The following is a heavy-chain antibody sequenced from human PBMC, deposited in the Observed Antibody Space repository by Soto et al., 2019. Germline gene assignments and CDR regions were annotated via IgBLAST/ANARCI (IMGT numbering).Heavy chain of an antibody. CDR3: ARAPPAQDYYYYYMDV. Sequence: PSETLSLTCTVFGGSISSYYWSWIRQPPGKGLEWIGYIYYSGGTNYNPSLKSRVTISVDRSKNQFSLKLSSVTAADTAVYYCARAPPAQDYYYYYMDVWGKGTTVTVSS. V-gene: IGHV4-59*01. D-gene: IGHD6-25*01. J-gene: IGHJ6*03. CDR2: IYYSGGT. CDR1: GGSISSYY.